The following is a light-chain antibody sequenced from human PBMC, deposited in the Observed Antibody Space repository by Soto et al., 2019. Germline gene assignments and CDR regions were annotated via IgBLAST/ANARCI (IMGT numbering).Light chain of an antibody. CDR3: SSYSISTAYL. V-gene: IGLV2-14*01. Sequence: QSARTQPASVSGSPGQSITISCTGTSSDVGGYDHVSWYQLHPGKAPKLMVFEVSNRPSGVSFRFSGSKSGNTASLTISGLQAEDEADYFCSSYSISTAYLFGTGTKVTVL. J-gene: IGLJ1*01. CDR1: SSDVGGYDH. CDR2: EVS.